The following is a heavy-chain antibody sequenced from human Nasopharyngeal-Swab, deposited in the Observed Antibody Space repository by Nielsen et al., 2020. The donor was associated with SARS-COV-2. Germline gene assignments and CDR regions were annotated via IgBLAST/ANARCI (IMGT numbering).Heavy chain of an antibody. D-gene: IGHD2-21*01. J-gene: IGHJ6*02. V-gene: IGHV4-4*02. CDR2: VGHRGST. Sequence: SETLSLTCAISGASISGSNWWSWVRQSPGKGLQWIGEVGHRGSTNYNPSLESRVTISLDESKNQFSLNLRSVTTADTAVYFCVRVSGVGIPEALYYLYYGMDVWGQGTTVTVSS. CDR1: GASISGSNW. CDR3: VRVSGVGIPEALYYLYYGMDV.